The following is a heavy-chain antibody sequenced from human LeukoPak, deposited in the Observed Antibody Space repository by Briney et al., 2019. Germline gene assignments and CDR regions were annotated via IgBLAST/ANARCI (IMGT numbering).Heavy chain of an antibody. CDR1: GFTFSSYW. Sequence: GSLRLSCAASGFTFSSYWMHWVRQAPGKGRVWVSRINSDGSSTTYADSVKGRFTISRDNAKNTLYLQMNSLRAEDTAVYYCARDDISAVADAFDIWGRGTMVTVSS. V-gene: IGHV3-74*01. CDR3: ARDDISAVADAFDI. J-gene: IGHJ3*02. D-gene: IGHD6-25*01. CDR2: INSDGSST.